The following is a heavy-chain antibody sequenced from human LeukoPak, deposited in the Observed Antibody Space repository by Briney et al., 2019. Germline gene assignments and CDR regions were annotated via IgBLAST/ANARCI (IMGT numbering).Heavy chain of an antibody. CDR3: AREQNYYDSSGYYYYFDY. D-gene: IGHD3-22*01. J-gene: IGHJ4*02. Sequence: PSQTLSLICTVSGGSISSGGYHWRWIRQHPGKGLEWIGYIYYSGSTYYNPSLKSRVTISVDTSKNQFSLKLSSVTAADTAVYYCAREQNYYDSSGYYYYFDYWGQGTLVTVSS. CDR1: GGSISSGGYH. CDR2: IYYSGST. V-gene: IGHV4-31*03.